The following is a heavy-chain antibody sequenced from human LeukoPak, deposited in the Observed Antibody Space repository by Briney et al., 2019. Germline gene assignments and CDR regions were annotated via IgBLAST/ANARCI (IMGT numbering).Heavy chain of an antibody. CDR2: LSPVLA. CDR1: GGTINNFA. Sequence: ASVKFSCKVAGGTINNFAISWVRQAPGQGLEWMGGLSPVLATYAQKFQGRVTITADESTDTVYMELGSLTSEDTATYFCARDREISARPGGWFDPWGQGTLVTVSS. D-gene: IGHD6-6*01. V-gene: IGHV1-69*13. CDR3: ARDREISARPGGWFDP. J-gene: IGHJ5*02.